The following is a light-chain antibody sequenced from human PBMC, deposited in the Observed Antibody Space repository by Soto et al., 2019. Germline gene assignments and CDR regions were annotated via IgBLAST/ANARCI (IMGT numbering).Light chain of an antibody. CDR3: QTWVTGIHI. CDR1: SGHSNYA. CDR2: LNSDGSH. J-gene: IGLJ2*01. V-gene: IGLV4-69*01. Sequence: QSELTQSPSASASLGASVKLTCTLSSGHSNYAIAWHQQQPEKGPRFLMKLNSDGSHSKGDGIPDRFSGSSSGAERYLTISTLQSEDEADYYCQTWVTGIHIFGGGTKLTVL.